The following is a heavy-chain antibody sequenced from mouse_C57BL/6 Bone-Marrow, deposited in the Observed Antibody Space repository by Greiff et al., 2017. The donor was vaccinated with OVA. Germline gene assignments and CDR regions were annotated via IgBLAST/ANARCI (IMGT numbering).Heavy chain of an antibody. V-gene: IGHV1-26*01. Sequence: VKLLQSGPELVKPGASVKISCKASGYTFTDYYMNWVKQSHGKSLEWIGDINPNDGGTCYNQKFKGKGTLTVDKSSSTAYMELRRLTSNDSAVYYCACSGYCYWGQGTTLTVSS. CDR1: GYTFTDYY. CDR3: ACSGYCY. D-gene: IGHD3-2*02. J-gene: IGHJ2*01. CDR2: INPNDGGT.